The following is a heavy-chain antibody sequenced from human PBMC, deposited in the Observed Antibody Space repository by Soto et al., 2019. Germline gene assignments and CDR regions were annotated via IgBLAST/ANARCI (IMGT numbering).Heavy chain of an antibody. CDR1: EDTFRNYA. V-gene: IGHV1-69*06. D-gene: IGHD3-22*01. CDR3: ASTKYDSSAYYYSDLGL. Sequence: QVELVQSGAEVKKPGSSVKVSCQASEDTFRNYAISWVRQAPGQGLEWMGGIIPIFGTANYAQKFQGRATITADTSANTVYLELSSLRSEDTAVYYCASTKYDSSAYYYSDLGLWGRGTLVTVSS. J-gene: IGHJ2*01. CDR2: IIPIFGTA.